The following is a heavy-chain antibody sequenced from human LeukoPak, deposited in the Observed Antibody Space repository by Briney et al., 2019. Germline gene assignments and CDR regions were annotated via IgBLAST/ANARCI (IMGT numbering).Heavy chain of an antibody. CDR1: GGSISSGGYS. CDR2: IYHSGST. D-gene: IGHD2-2*02. V-gene: IGHV4-30-2*02. Sequence: SETLSLTCAVSGGSISSGGYSWSWIRQPPGKGLEWIGYIYHSGSTYYNPSLKSRVTISVDRSKNQFSLKLSSVTAADTAVYYCARLGYCSSTSCYTGPNFDYWGQGTLVTVSS. CDR3: ARLGYCSSTSCYTGPNFDY. J-gene: IGHJ4*02.